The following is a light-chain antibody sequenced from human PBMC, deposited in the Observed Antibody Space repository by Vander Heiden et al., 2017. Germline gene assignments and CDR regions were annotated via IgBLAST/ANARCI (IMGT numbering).Light chain of an antibody. CDR1: QNIAHY. Sequence: DIQVTQSPSSLSASVGDRVTITCRTSQNIAHYLNWYQHKPGRAPSLLISAKSRLESGVPSRFSGSGSETDFTLTISGLQVEDVATYYCQQSYSSPLSFGGGTRVEIK. V-gene: IGKV1-39*01. CDR2: AKS. J-gene: IGKJ4*01. CDR3: QQSYSSPLS.